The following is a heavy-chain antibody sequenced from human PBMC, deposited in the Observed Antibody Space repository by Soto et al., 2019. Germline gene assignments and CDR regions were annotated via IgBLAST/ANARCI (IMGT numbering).Heavy chain of an antibody. D-gene: IGHD3-22*01. Sequence: EVQLVESGGGLVKPGGSLRLSCAASGFTFSSYSMNWVRQAPGKGLEWVSSISSSSSYIYYADSVKGRFTISRDNAKNSRYLQMNSLRAEDTAVYYCAREGYDSNGYYFFELTGPKWYGMDVWGQGTTVTVSS. CDR1: GFTFSSYS. V-gene: IGHV3-21*01. CDR3: AREGYDSNGYYFFELTGPKWYGMDV. J-gene: IGHJ6*02. CDR2: ISSSSSYI.